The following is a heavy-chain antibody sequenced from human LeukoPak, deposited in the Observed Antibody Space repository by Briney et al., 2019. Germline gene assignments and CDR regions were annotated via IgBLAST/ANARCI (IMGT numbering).Heavy chain of an antibody. CDR1: GLTFDDYG. V-gene: IGHV3-20*04. CDR2: INWDGGST. CDR3: ARDLSDNWYTFGF. Sequence: PGGSLRLSCEDSGLTFDDYGMSWVRQAPGKGLERVSGINWDGGSTFYADSVKGRFTISRDNAKNSLYLQMNSLRAEDTALYYCARDLSDNWYTFGFWGQGTLVTVSS. J-gene: IGHJ4*02. D-gene: IGHD1-1*01.